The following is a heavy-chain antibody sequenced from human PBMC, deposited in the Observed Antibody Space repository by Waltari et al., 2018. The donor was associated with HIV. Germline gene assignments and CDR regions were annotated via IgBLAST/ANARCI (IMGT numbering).Heavy chain of an antibody. Sequence: QVQLVQSGGGVVQPGRSLRLSCAGSGFSLNSHGIHWVRRALGKGLEWVALSSSSGSEQYYADAVKGRFTGSRDTSKNTMFLQMNSLTSEDSAIYYCARSQVVGGAAFYYGVDVWGPGAAVNVSS. J-gene: IGHJ6*02. D-gene: IGHD2-15*01. V-gene: IGHV3-30*03. CDR3: ARSQVVGGAAFYYGVDV. CDR2: SSSSGSEQ. CDR1: GFSLNSHG.